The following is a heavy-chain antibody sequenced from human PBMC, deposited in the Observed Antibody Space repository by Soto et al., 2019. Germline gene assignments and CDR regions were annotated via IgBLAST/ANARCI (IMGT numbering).Heavy chain of an antibody. D-gene: IGHD3-22*01. CDR3: AKLGYYDSSGPYYFDY. CDR2: IHHSGNA. Sequence: SETLSLTCAVSCGSLNITNWWSWVRQPPGKGLEWIGEIHHSGNANYNPSLKSRVTMSVDRSKNQFSLKLNSVTAADTAVYYCAKLGYYDSSGPYYFDYWGQGTLVTVSS. J-gene: IGHJ4*02. CDR1: CGSLNITNW. V-gene: IGHV4-4*02.